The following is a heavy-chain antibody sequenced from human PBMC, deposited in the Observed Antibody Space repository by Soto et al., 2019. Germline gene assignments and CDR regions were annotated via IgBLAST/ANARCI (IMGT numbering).Heavy chain of an antibody. CDR3: ASYGYDNNINPIAY. D-gene: IGHD5-18*01. Sequence: TLSLTCAVSGASVSSTKWWSWVRQSPGKGLEWIGEIHHSETTNYNPSLESRVTISIDKSKNQFSLKLSSVTAADTAVYCCASYGYDNNINPIAYWGQGALVTVSS. J-gene: IGHJ4*02. CDR2: IHHSETT. V-gene: IGHV4-4*01. CDR1: GASVSSTKW.